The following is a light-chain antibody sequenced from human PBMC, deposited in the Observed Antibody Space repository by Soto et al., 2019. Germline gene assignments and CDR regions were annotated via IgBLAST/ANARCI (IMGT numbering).Light chain of an antibody. CDR3: HQRRQWPLT. CDR2: DVS. V-gene: IGKV3-11*01. CDR1: QSVSSY. J-gene: IGKJ4*01. Sequence: EIVLTQSPVTLSFSPGEIATLSCRASQSVSSYLAWYQQKPGRAPRLLISDVSNRATGIPARFSGSGSGTDFTLTISSLESEDFAVYYCHQRRQWPLTFGGGTKVDIK.